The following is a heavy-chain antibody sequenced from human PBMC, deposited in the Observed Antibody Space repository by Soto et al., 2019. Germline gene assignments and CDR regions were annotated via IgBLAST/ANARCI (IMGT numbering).Heavy chain of an antibody. CDR1: RFTFGSNA. CDR3: ASTPWNYGENRYFDY. V-gene: IGHV3-23*01. CDR2: ISRSGDKT. J-gene: IGHJ4*02. D-gene: IGHD1-7*01. Sequence: GASLRTFCAASRFTFGSNAPKWVRQAPGTGLVWVSSISRSGDKTYDADSVKGRFTISRDYYKNTLYLQMNSLRVEDTAVYYCASTPWNYGENRYFDYWGQGT.